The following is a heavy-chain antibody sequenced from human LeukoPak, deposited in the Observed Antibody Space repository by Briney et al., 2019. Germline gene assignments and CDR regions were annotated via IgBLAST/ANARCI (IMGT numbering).Heavy chain of an antibody. V-gene: IGHV1-2*02. CDR1: GYTFSGYY. J-gene: IGHJ4*02. CDR2: INPNSGGT. CDR3: ARVEGWLQFGYFDY. D-gene: IGHD5-24*01. Sequence: GASVKVSCKASGYTFSGYYMHWVRQAPGQGLEWMGWINPNSGGTNYAQKVQGRVTMTRDTSISTAYMELSRLRSDDTAVYYCARVEGWLQFGYFDYWGQGTLVTVSS.